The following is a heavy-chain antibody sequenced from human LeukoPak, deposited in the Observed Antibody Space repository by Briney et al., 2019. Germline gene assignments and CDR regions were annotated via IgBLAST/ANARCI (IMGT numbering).Heavy chain of an antibody. D-gene: IGHD3/OR15-3a*01. V-gene: IGHV3-7*01. CDR1: GFTFSSYW. CDR3: AKVAGYYTSFDY. Sequence: GGSLRHSCAASGFTFSSYWMSWVRQAPGKGLDWVANIKQDGSEKYYVDSVKGRFTISRDNAKNSLYLQMNSLRAEDTAVYYCAKVAGYYTSFDYWGQGTLVTVSS. CDR2: IKQDGSEK. J-gene: IGHJ4*02.